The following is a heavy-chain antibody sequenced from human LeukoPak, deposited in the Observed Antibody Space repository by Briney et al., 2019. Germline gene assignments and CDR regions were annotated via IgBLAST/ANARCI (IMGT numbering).Heavy chain of an antibody. Sequence: VSVKVSCKATSRISWVRQAPGQGLEWMGWIGTYGGDTYYAQKFQGRITVTTDTSTSTVYMELRNLRSDDTAVYCCARDLWNFYDDSGYNRDFDSWGQGTLVTVSS. CDR2: IGTYGGDT. CDR1: TSR. J-gene: IGHJ5*01. CDR3: ARDLWNFYDDSGYNRDFDS. D-gene: IGHD3-22*01. V-gene: IGHV1-18*01.